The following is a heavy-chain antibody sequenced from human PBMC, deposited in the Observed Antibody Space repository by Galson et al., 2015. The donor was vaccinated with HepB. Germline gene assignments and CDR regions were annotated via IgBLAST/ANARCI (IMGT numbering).Heavy chain of an antibody. CDR2: ISSSGSTI. Sequence: SLRLSCAASGFTFSSYEMNWVRQAPGKGLEWVSYISSSGSTIYYADSVKGRFTISRDNAKNSLYLQMNSLRAEDRAVYYCAREGVVVVAATGDYGMDVWGQGTTVTVSS. J-gene: IGHJ6*02. CDR1: GFTFSSYE. D-gene: IGHD2-15*01. CDR3: AREGVVVVAATGDYGMDV. V-gene: IGHV3-48*03.